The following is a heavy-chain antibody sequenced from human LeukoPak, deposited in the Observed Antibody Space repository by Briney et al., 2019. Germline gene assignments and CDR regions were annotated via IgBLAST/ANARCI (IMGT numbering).Heavy chain of an antibody. Sequence: GGSLRLSCAASGFTFSNYWMTWVRQAPGKGLEWVADIKQDGSEKLYVKSVRCRFTVSRDNAKMSLFLQLNSLRAEDTAVYYCARDNGVVHGVYYMDVWGKGTTVTVS. V-gene: IGHV3-7*01. CDR1: GFTFSNYW. CDR2: IKQDGSEK. CDR3: ARDNGVVHGVYYMDV. J-gene: IGHJ6*03. D-gene: IGHD3-3*01.